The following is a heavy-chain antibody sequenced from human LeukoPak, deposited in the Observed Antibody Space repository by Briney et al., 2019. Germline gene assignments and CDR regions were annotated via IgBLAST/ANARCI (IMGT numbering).Heavy chain of an antibody. J-gene: IGHJ3*01. CDR3: ARGPQVGAFDL. CDR2: IIPIFMTA. D-gene: IGHD1-26*01. V-gene: IGHV1-69*13. Sequence: SVKVSCKAAGGTISNYVISWVRQAPGQGLEWMGGIIPIFMTANYAQKFQGRVTITADESTSTAYMELSSLRSEDTAVYYCARGPQVGAFDLWGQGTMVTVSS. CDR1: GGTISNYV.